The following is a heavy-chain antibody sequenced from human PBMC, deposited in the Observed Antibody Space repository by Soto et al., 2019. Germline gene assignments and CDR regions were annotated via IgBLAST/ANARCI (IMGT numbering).Heavy chain of an antibody. J-gene: IGHJ5*02. CDR3: ARKHPLDYMKCGLGP. CDR2: INPKSDDT. D-gene: IGHD4-4*01. Sequence: QGLEWMGRINPKSDDTNYAQKFQGRVTMTRDTSIDTAYLELTGLTSDDTATYYCARKHPLDYMKCGLGPWGQGS. V-gene: IGHV1-2*02.